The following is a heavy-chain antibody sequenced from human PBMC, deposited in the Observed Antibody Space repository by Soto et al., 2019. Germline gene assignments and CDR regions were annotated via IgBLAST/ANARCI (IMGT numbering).Heavy chain of an antibody. Sequence: GGSLRLSCAASGFTFSSYSMNWVRQAPGKGLEWVSYISISSTIYFADSVRGRFTISRDNAKNSLYLQMTSLRVEDAAMYFCARDLRPGLIVPTKSGFDPWGQGTRVTVSS. CDR2: ISISSTI. V-gene: IGHV3-48*01. D-gene: IGHD2-21*01. CDR1: GFTFSSYS. J-gene: IGHJ5*02. CDR3: ARDLRPGLIVPTKSGFDP.